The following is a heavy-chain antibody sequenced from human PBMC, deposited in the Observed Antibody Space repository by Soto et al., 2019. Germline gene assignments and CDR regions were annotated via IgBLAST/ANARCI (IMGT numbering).Heavy chain of an antibody. J-gene: IGHJ4*02. Sequence: PSEPLSLTCTVSGGSISSYYRTWIRQPPGKGLEWIGHIYYSGSTSYNPSLKSRVSISVNKSKKEFSMKLRSVHAADTAVYYCERVIHYEDTSGSPDWYFEYWGQGSLLTVAS. CDR2: IYYSGST. D-gene: IGHD3-22*01. CDR1: GGSISSYY. V-gene: IGHV4-59*01. CDR3: ERVIHYEDTSGSPDWYFEY.